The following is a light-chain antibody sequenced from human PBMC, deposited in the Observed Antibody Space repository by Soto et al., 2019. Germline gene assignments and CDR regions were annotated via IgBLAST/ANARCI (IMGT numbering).Light chain of an antibody. CDR3: QQRSNWTIT. CDR2: DAS. Sequence: EIVLTQSPATLSLSPGERAALSCRASQSVSSYLAWYQKKPGQAPRILIYDASNRATGIPARFSGSVSGTDFNLTISRLETEDFAVYECQQRSNWTITFCQGTRLEIK. CDR1: QSVSSY. V-gene: IGKV3-11*01. J-gene: IGKJ5*01.